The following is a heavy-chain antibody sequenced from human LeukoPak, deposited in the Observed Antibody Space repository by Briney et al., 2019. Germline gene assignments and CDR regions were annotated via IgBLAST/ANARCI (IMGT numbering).Heavy chain of an antibody. Sequence: MASETLSLTCTVSGGSISSGSYYWSWIPQPAGKGLEWIGRIYTSGSTNYNPSLKSRVTISVDTSKNQFSLKLSSVTAADTAVYYCARIRSGLLLDYYMDVWGKGTTGTVSS. V-gene: IGHV4-61*02. CDR2: IYTSGST. CDR3: ARIRSGLLLDYYMDV. CDR1: GGSISSGSYY. D-gene: IGHD6-19*01. J-gene: IGHJ6*03.